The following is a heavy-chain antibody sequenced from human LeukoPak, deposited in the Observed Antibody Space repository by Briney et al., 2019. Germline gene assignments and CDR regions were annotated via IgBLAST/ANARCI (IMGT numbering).Heavy chain of an antibody. V-gene: IGHV3-21*01. D-gene: IGHD3-22*01. CDR1: GFTFNGYT. J-gene: IGHJ4*02. Sequence: GRSLRLSCATSGFTFNGYTMNWVRQAPGRGLEWVSSISGSSSSISYADSVKGRFTISRDSAKNSLHLRMSSLRAEDTAVYYCARETYYYDRSGYSRTFDYWGQGALVTVSS. CDR2: ISGSSSSI. CDR3: ARETYYYDRSGYSRTFDY.